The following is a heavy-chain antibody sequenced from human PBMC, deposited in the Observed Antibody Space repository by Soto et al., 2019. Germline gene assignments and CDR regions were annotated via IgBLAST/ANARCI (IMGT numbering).Heavy chain of an antibody. V-gene: IGHV3-48*03. Sequence: GGSLRLSCAASGFTFSSYEMNWVRQAPGKGLEWVSYISSSGSTIYYADSVKGRFTISRDNAKNSLYLQMNSPRAEDTAVYYCARGNHDYGDYGNAFDIWGQGTMVTVSS. CDR1: GFTFSSYE. CDR2: ISSSGSTI. D-gene: IGHD4-17*01. J-gene: IGHJ3*02. CDR3: ARGNHDYGDYGNAFDI.